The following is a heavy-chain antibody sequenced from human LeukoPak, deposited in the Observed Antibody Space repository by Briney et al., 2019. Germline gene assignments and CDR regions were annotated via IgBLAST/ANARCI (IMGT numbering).Heavy chain of an antibody. V-gene: IGHV3-23*01. CDR2: ISGSGGST. D-gene: IGHD6-13*01. CDR3: AGERPSSSWYDY. Sequence: GGSLRLSCAASGFTFSSYAMSWVRQAPGKGLEWVSAISGSGGSTYYADSVKGRFTISRDNAKNSLFLQMNSLRAEDTAVYYCAGERPSSSWYDYWGQGTLVTVSS. J-gene: IGHJ4*02. CDR1: GFTFSSYA.